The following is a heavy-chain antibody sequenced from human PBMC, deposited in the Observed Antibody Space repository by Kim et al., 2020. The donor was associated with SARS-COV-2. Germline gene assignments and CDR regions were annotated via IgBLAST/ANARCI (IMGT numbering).Heavy chain of an antibody. Sequence: SETLSLTCAVSGGSISSSNWWSWVRQPPGKGLGWIGEIYHSGSTNYTPSLKSRVTISVDKSKNQFSLKLSSVTAADTAVYYCARDSADGTYGMDVWGQGTTVTVS. CDR2: IYHSGST. CDR3: ARDSADGTYGMDV. V-gene: IGHV4-4*02. D-gene: IGHD1-26*01. J-gene: IGHJ6*02. CDR1: GGSISSSNW.